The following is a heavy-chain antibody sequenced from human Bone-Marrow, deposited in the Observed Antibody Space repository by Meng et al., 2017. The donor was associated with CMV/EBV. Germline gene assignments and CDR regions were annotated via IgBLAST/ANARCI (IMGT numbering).Heavy chain of an antibody. J-gene: IGHJ3*02. D-gene: IGHD1-26*01. V-gene: IGHV3-11*01. Sequence: GESLKISCAASGFTFSDYYMSWIRQAPGKGLEWVSYISSSGSTIYYADSVKGRFTISRDNAKNSLYLQMNSLRAEDTAVYYCAREGKWDQLSGAFDMWGQGTMVTVSS. CDR3: AREGKWDQLSGAFDM. CDR2: ISSSGSTI. CDR1: GFTFSDYY.